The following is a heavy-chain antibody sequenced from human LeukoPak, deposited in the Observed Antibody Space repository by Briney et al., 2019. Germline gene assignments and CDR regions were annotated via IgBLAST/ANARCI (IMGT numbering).Heavy chain of an antibody. D-gene: IGHD5-18*01. V-gene: IGHV3-33*01. CDR3: ARDSRIRGYSYDPWGV. Sequence: PGRSLRLSCAASGFTFSSYGMHWVRQAPGKGLEWVAVIWYDGSNKYYADSVKGRFTISRDNSKNTLYLQMNSLRGEDSAVYYCARDSRIRGYSYDPWGVWGQGTLVTVSS. J-gene: IGHJ4*02. CDR1: GFTFSSYG. CDR2: IWYDGSNK.